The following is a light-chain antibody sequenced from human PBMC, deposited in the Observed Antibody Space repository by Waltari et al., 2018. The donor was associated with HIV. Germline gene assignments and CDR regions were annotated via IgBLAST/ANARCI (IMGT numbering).Light chain of an antibody. CDR3: SSYGDNIRVL. CDR2: EVS. J-gene: IGLJ2*01. Sequence: QSALTQPPSASGSLGQSVTISCTGSSSDIGAYDSVSWFQQHPNNAPKLLLCEVSKRPSGVPDRFSGSRSGETAFLSVSGLQPDDTAAYFCSSYGDNIRVLFGGGTNLTVL. V-gene: IGLV2-8*01. CDR1: SSDIGAYDS.